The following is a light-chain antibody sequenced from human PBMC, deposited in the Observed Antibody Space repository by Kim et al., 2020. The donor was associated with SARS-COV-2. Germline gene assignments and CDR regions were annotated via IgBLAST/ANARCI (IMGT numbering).Light chain of an antibody. Sequence: ASVGDRVSITCRASQGVSSFLAWYQQKPGKAPNLLIHTASTLHYGVPSRFSGSESGTEFTLTISSLQPEDFATYYCQQLKTYPLTFGQGTRLEIK. J-gene: IGKJ5*01. CDR1: QGVSSF. CDR3: QQLKTYPLT. V-gene: IGKV1-9*01. CDR2: TAS.